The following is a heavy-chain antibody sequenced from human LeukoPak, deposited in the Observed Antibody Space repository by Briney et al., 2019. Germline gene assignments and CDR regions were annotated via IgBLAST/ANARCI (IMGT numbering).Heavy chain of an antibody. CDR1: EFTFSSFW. V-gene: IGHV3-74*01. CDR2: INREGSRT. CDR3: ARDEGSIPPEPRGFDY. J-gene: IGHJ4*02. Sequence: GGSLRLSCVASEFTFSSFWIHWVRQAPGKGLVWVSSINREGSRTYYADSVKGRFTIFRDNAKNTLYLQMNSLRVEDTAVYYCARDEGSIPPEPRGFDYWGQGTLVTVSS. D-gene: IGHD1-14*01.